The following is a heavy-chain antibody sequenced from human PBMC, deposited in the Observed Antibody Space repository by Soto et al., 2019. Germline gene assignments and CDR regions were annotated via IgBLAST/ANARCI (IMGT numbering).Heavy chain of an antibody. V-gene: IGHV4-39*01. D-gene: IGHD1-1*01. CDR1: GGSIIGTNYY. Sequence: ASETLSLTCTVSGGSIIGTNYYWAWIRQPPGRGLEWIGSIYHSGSTYYSPSLKSRVTISVDTSKSQFSLNLRSVTAPDTALYYCARWNDGTHDYWGQGTLVTVSS. J-gene: IGHJ4*02. CDR3: ARWNDGTHDY. CDR2: IYHSGST.